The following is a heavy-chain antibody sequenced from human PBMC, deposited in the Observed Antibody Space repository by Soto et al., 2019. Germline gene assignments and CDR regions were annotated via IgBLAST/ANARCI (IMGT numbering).Heavy chain of an antibody. CDR1: GGTFSSYT. J-gene: IGHJ3*02. D-gene: IGHD6-19*01. V-gene: IGHV1-69*04. CDR2: IIPILGIA. Sequence: ASVKVSCKASGGTFSSYTISWVRQAPGQGLEWMGRIIPILGIANYAQKFQGRVTITADKSTSTAYMELSSLRSEDTAVYYCAREANLAVAAPHDAFDIWGQGTMVTVSS. CDR3: AREANLAVAAPHDAFDI.